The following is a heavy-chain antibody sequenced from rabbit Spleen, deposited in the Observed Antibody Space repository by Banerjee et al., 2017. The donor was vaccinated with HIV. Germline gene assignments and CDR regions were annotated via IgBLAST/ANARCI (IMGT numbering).Heavy chain of an antibody. J-gene: IGHJ4*01. CDR1: GFSFSSGFW. CDR2: IYATGSVDT. Sequence: QQQLEESGGDLVKPEGSLTLTCTASGFSFSSGFWICWVRQAPGKGLEWIACIYATGSVDTDYANWATGRFTISKTSSTTVTLQMTSLTAADTATYFCASAYSDIYFDLWGPGTLVTVS. CDR3: ASAYSDIYFDL. V-gene: IGHV1S45*01. D-gene: IGHD6-1*01.